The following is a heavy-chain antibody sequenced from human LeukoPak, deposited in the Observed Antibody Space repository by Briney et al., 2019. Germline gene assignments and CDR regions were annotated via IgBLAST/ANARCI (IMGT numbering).Heavy chain of an antibody. D-gene: IGHD3-22*01. V-gene: IGHV3-30*02. Sequence: GGSLRLSCTASGFTFSSNGMHWVRQAPGKGLEWVAFIRFDGSNKYYADPVKGRFTISRDNSKNTIYLQMNSQSAEHTAVHYCAKDPYYYDSSGYYDDWAQGTLVTVSS. CDR1: GFTFSSNG. J-gene: IGHJ4*02. CDR2: IRFDGSNK. CDR3: AKDPYYYDSSGYYDD.